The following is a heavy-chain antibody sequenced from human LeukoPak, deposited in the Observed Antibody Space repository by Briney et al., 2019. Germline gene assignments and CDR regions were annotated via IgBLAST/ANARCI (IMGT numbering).Heavy chain of an antibody. D-gene: IGHD2-2*01. CDR3: AKGRDSTSCYDD. CDR1: GFTFSSYA. CDR2: ISGSGGST. Sequence: GGSLRLSCAASGFTFSSYAMSWVRQAPGKGLEWVSAISGSGGSTCYADSVKGRFTISRDNSKNTLYLQMNSLRAEDTAVYYCAKGRDSTSCYDDWGQGTLVTVSS. J-gene: IGHJ4*02. V-gene: IGHV3-23*01.